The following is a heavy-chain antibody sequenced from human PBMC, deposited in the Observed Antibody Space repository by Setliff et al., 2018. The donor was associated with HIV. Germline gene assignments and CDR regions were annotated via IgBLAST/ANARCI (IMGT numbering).Heavy chain of an antibody. V-gene: IGHV3-15*04. Sequence: RQPPGKGLEWVGRIASKTDGGTTGHAAPVKGRFTISRDDSKNTLYLQMNILKTEDTAVYYCTTGLQHHSSGFDYWGQGTLVTVSS. CDR2: IASKTDGGTT. J-gene: IGHJ4*02. CDR3: TTGLQHHSSGFDY. D-gene: IGHD6-19*01.